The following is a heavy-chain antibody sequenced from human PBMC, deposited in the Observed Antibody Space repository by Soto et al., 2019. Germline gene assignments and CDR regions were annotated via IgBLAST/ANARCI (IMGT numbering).Heavy chain of an antibody. V-gene: IGHV1-18*01. CDR1: GYTFTSYG. D-gene: IGHD2-2*01. J-gene: IGHJ4*02. CDR3: ARVEGYCSSTSCSAFDY. CDR2: ISAYNGNT. Sequence: ASVKVSCKASGYTFTSYGISWVRQAPGQGFEWMGWISAYNGNTNYAQKLQGRVTMTTDTSTSTAYMELRSLRSDDTAVYYCARVEGYCSSTSCSAFDYWGQGTLVTVSS.